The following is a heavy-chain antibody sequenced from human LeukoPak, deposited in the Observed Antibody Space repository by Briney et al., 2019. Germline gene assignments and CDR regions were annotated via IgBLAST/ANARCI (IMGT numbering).Heavy chain of an antibody. J-gene: IGHJ4*02. Sequence: PSETLSLTCTVSGGSLSSGDYYWSWIRQPPGKGLEWIGYIYYSGNTYYNPSLKSRVTMSVDTSKNQFSLKLNSVTAADTAVYYCARDVSSTPILDYWGQGTLVTVSS. CDR1: GGSLSSGDYY. V-gene: IGHV4-30-4*08. D-gene: IGHD2/OR15-2a*01. CDR2: IYYSGNT. CDR3: ARDVSSTPILDY.